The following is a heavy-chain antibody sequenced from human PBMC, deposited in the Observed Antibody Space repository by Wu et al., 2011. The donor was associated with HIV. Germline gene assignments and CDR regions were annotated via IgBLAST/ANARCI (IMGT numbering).Heavy chain of an antibody. J-gene: IGHJ3*02. Sequence: QVQLVQSGPEVKKPGSSVKVSCQASGGTFKTYAISWVRQAPGQGLEWMGRIIPILRRPNYAQKFQGRVTISADKSTSTLDLSSLTFDDTAVYYCATRQTPYIDVLTERVAAAGENDVFEIWGQGQRSPSPQ. CDR2: IIPILRRP. CDR3: ATRQTPYIDVLTERVAAAGENDVFEI. CDR1: GGTFKTYA. D-gene: IGHD3-9*01. V-gene: IGHV1-69*04.